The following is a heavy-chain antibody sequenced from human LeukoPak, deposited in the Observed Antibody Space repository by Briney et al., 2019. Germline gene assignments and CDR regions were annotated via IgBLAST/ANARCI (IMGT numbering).Heavy chain of an antibody. CDR3: ARSKHVIADAGAYYYYYMDV. D-gene: IGHD6-13*01. Sequence: SVKGSCKASGGTFSSYAISWVRQAPGQGLEWMGGVIPIIVTANYTHKFQGRDTITADASTSTAYMELSSLRSEDTAVYYCARSKHVIADAGAYYYYYMDVWGKGTTVTISS. CDR1: GGTFSSYA. CDR2: VIPIIVTA. V-gene: IGHV1-69*01. J-gene: IGHJ6*03.